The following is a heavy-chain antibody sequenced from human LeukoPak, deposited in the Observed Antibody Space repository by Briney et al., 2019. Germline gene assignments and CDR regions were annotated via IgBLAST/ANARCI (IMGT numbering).Heavy chain of an antibody. CDR1: GFTFSSYA. V-gene: IGHV3-23*01. D-gene: IGHD5-24*01. Sequence: GGSLRLSCAASGFTFSSYAMSWVRRAPGKGLEWVSAISGSGGSTYYADSVKGRFTISRDNSKNTLYLQMNSLRAEDTAVYYCAKSSLVWDGYNLGVEDYWGQGTLVTVSS. CDR2: ISGSGGST. J-gene: IGHJ4*02. CDR3: AKSSLVWDGYNLGVEDY.